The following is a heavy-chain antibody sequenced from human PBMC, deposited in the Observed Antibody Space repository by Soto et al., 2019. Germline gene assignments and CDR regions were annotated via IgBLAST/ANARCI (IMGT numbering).Heavy chain of an antibody. CDR2: IIPIFGTA. V-gene: IGHV1-69*13. CDR3: ARAENPRQITIFGISPLHLYSMAG. Sequence: PSVKVSCKASGGTFSSYAISWVRQAPGQGLEWMGGIIPIFGTANYAQKFQGRVTITADESTSTAYMELSSLRSEDTAVYYCARAENPRQITIFGISPLHLYSMAGRAQSTTVTYSS. J-gene: IGHJ6*02. CDR1: GGTFSSYA. D-gene: IGHD3-3*01.